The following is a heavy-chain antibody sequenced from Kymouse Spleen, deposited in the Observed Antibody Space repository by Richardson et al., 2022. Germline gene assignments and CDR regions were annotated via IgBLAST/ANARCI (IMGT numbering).Heavy chain of an antibody. D-gene: IGHD6-6*01. Sequence: EVQLVESGGGLVQPGRSLRLSCAASGFTFDDYAMHWVRQAPGKGLEWVSGISWNSGSIGYADSVKGRFTISRDNAKNSLYLQMNSLRAEDTALYYCAKDYSSSSYYYGMDVWGQGTTVTVSS. CDR1: GFTFDDYA. V-gene: IGHV3-9*01. CDR3: AKDYSSSSYYYGMDV. CDR2: ISWNSGSI. J-gene: IGHJ6*02.